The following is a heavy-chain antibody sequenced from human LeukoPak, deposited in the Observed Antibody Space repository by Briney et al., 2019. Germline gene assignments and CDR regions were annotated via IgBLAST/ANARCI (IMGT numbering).Heavy chain of an antibody. J-gene: IGHJ5*02. CDR3: ARSQFYGSGSYQGRWFDP. CDR1: GGSIISGDYS. Sequence: SETLSLTCAVSGGSIISGDYSWSWIRQPPGKGLEWLGNIYYSGSTYYNPSLKSRVNISVDTSKNQFSLKLTSVTAADTAVYYCARSQFYGSGSYQGRWFDPWGQGTLVTVSS. CDR2: IYYSGST. V-gene: IGHV4-30-4*07. D-gene: IGHD3-10*01.